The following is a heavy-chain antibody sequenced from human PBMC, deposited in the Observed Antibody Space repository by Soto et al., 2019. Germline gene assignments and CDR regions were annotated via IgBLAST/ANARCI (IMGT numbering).Heavy chain of an antibody. D-gene: IGHD7-27*01. CDR2: ISGSGGST. CDR3: AKVPSGELGLDY. V-gene: IGHV3-23*01. Sequence: EVQLLESGGGLVQPGGSLRLSCAASGLTFSSYAMSWVRQAPGKGLEWVSAISGSGGSTYYADSVKGRFTISRDNSKNTLYLQMNSLRAEDTAVYYCAKVPSGELGLDYWGQGTLVTVSS. J-gene: IGHJ4*02. CDR1: GLTFSSYA.